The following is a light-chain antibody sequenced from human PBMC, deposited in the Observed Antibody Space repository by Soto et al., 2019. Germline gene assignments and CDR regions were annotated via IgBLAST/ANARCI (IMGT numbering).Light chain of an antibody. CDR1: QSVSSNY. CDR3: QQYGSSPIT. V-gene: IGKV3-20*01. Sequence: DIVLTQSPGTLSLSPGERATLSCRASQSVSSNYLGWYQQKPGQAPRLLIYAASSRATGIPDRFSGSGSGTDFTLTISRLEPEDSAVYYCQQYGSSPITFGQGTRLEI. CDR2: AAS. J-gene: IGKJ5*01.